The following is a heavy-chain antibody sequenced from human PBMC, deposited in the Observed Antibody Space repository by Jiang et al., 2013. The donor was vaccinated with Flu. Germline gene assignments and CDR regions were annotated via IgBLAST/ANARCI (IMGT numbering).Heavy chain of an antibody. D-gene: IGHD6-19*01. Sequence: GVVQPGRSLRLSCAASGFTFSSYGMHWVRQAPGKGLEWVAVIWYDGSNKYYADSVKGRFTISRDNSKNTLYLQMNSLRAEDTAVYYCARDFKAVAGRYFDYWGQGTLVTVSS. CDR1: GFTFSSYG. V-gene: IGHV3-33*01. CDR3: ARDFKAVAGRYFDY. CDR2: IWYDGSNK. J-gene: IGHJ4*02.